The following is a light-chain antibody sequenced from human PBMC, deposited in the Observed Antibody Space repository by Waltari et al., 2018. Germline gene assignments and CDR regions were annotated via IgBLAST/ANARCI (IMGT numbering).Light chain of an antibody. J-gene: IGLJ3*02. V-gene: IGLV7-43*01. CDR2: STS. CDR1: TGTVTIAYS. CDR3: LLYYGGPWV. Sequence: QTVVTQEPSLTVSPGGPVNLTCPSSTGTVTIAYSQNWFQQKPGQAPRALIHSTSVRYSWTPTRFSGSLLGDKAALTLSGVQPEDEADYYCLLYYGGPWVFGGGTKVTVL.